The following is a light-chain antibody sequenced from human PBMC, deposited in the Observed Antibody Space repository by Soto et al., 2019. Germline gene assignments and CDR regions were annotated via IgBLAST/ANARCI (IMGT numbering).Light chain of an antibody. CDR1: SSNIGSNT. CDR2: SNN. V-gene: IGLV1-44*01. Sequence: QSVLTQPPSASGTPGQRVTISCSGSSSNIGSNTVNWYQQLPGTAPKLLIYSNNQRPSGVPDRFSGSKSGTSASLAISGLQSEDEADYYCAAWDDSLNGPVGGGTKLTVL. CDR3: AAWDDSLNGP. J-gene: IGLJ2*01.